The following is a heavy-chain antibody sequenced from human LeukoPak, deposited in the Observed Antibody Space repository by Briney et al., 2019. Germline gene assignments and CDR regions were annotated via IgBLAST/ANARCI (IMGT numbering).Heavy chain of an antibody. CDR3: ATDGAGFDT. Sequence: PGGSLRLSCEASGFTFGSHAMYWVRQAPGKGLEWLSYINIGGTNTHYADSVKGRFTISRDNAKKSLYLEMNNLRAEDTAVYYCATDGAGFDTWGQGVLVTVSS. CDR2: INIGGTNT. J-gene: IGHJ5*02. CDR1: GFTFGSHA. V-gene: IGHV3-48*04.